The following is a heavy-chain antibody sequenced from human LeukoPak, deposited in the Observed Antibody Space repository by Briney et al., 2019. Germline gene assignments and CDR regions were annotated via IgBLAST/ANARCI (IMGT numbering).Heavy chain of an antibody. CDR1: GGTFSSYA. J-gene: IGHJ4*02. D-gene: IGHD6-19*01. Sequence: ASVKVSCKASGGTFSSYAISWVRQAPGQGLEWTGRIIPILGIANYAQKFQGRVTITADKSTSTAYMELSSLRSEDTAVYYCARGGIAVAGSFFDYWGQGTLVTVSS. V-gene: IGHV1-69*04. CDR3: ARGGIAVAGSFFDY. CDR2: IIPILGIA.